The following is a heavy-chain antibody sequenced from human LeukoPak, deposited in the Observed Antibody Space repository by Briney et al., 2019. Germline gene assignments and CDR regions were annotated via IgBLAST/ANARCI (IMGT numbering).Heavy chain of an antibody. CDR3: ARRGYCSGGSCFSHAFDI. CDR2: IYHGDSDT. D-gene: IGHD2-15*01. Sequence: GESLKISCKGSGYSFTSCWIGWVRQMPGKGLEWMGIIYHGDSDTRYRPSFQGQVTISADKSTSTAYLQWSSLKASDTAMYYYARRGYCSGGSCFSHAFDIWGQGTMVTVSS. J-gene: IGHJ3*02. CDR1: GYSFTSCW. V-gene: IGHV5-51*01.